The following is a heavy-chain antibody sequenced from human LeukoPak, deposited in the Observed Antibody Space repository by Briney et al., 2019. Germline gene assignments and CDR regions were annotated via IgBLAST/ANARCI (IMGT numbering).Heavy chain of an antibody. Sequence: GGSLRLSCAASGFTVSSNYMSWVRQAPGKGLEWVGRIKSETDGETTDYAAPVKGRFTISRDDSKNTLYLQMNSLKTEDTAVYYCTTAHDILTGYALGYWGQGTLVTVSS. CDR1: GFTVSSNY. J-gene: IGHJ4*02. D-gene: IGHD3-9*01. CDR3: TTAHDILTGYALGY. CDR2: IKSETDGETT. V-gene: IGHV3-15*01.